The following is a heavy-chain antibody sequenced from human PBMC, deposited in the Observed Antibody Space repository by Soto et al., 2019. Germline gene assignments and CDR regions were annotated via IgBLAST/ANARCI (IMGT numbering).Heavy chain of an antibody. V-gene: IGHV1-69*02. D-gene: IGHD4-17*01. CDR3: ARGSPRYYGDYGNWFDP. CDR1: GGTFSSYT. CDR2: IIPILGIA. J-gene: IGHJ5*02. Sequence: QVQLVQSGAEVKKPGSSVKVSCKASGGTFSSYTISWVRQAPGQGLEWMGRIIPILGIANYAQKFQGRVTITAXXTXSXXYMELSSLRSEDTAVYYCARGSPRYYGDYGNWFDPWGQGTLVTVSS.